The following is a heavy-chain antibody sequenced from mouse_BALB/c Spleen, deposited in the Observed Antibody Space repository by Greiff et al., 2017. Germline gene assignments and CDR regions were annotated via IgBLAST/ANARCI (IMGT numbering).Heavy chain of an antibody. D-gene: IGHD2-2*01. CDR2: IWGGGST. Sequence: VKLMESGPGLVAPSQSLSITCTVSGFSLTDYGVSWIRQPPGKGLEWLGVIWGGGSTYYNSALKSRLSISKDNSKSQVFLKMNSLQTDDTAMYYCAKRGNGYYGYFDVWGAGTTVTVSS. CDR3: AKRGNGYYGYFDV. V-gene: IGHV2-6-5*01. CDR1: GFSLTDYG. J-gene: IGHJ1*01.